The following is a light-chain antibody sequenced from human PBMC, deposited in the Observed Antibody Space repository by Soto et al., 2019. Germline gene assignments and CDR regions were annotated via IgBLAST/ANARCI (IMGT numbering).Light chain of an antibody. V-gene: IGLV2-14*01. CDR3: SSYTSSSTLGV. J-gene: IGLJ1*01. CDR1: SSDVGGYNY. Sequence: QSALTQPASVSGSPGQSITISCTGTSSDVGGYNYVSWYQQHPGKAPKLMIYDVSNRPSGVSNRFSGSKSGNPASLTISGLQAEDEADYYCSSYTSSSTLGVFGTGTKLTVL. CDR2: DVS.